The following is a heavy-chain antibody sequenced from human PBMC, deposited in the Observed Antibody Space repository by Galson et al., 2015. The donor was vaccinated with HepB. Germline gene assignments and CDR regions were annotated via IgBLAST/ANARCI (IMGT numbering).Heavy chain of an antibody. CDR3: ARLSGVASLDP. Sequence: SLRLSCAASGFTFSNYGMHWVRQAPGKGLEWVAVIWYDGNNKYYGDSVKGRFIISRDNSKNTLYLQMNSLRAEDTAVYYCARLSGVASLDPWGQGTLVTVSS. CDR2: IWYDGNNK. D-gene: IGHD6-25*01. V-gene: IGHV3-33*01. J-gene: IGHJ5*02. CDR1: GFTFSNYG.